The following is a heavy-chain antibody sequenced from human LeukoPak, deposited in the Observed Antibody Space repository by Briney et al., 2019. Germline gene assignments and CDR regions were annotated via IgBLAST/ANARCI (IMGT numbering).Heavy chain of an antibody. Sequence: GGSLRLSCAASGFTFSSYGMHWIRQAPGKGLEWVSYISSSGNTIYYADSVKGRFTISRDNAKNSLYLQMNSLRAEDTAVYYCARVGGGVAWDIWGQGTMVTVSS. CDR1: GFTFSSYG. J-gene: IGHJ3*02. CDR2: ISSSGNTI. D-gene: IGHD2-8*02. V-gene: IGHV3-48*04. CDR3: ARVGGGVAWDI.